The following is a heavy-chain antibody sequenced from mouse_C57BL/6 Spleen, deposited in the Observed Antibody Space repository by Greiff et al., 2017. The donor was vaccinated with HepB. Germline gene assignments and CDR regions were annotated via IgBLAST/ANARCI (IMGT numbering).Heavy chain of an antibody. D-gene: IGHD2-1*01. CDR3: ASLYGNSFYYAMDY. Sequence: VHLVESGPELVKPGASVKISCKASGYAFSSSWMNWVKQRPGKGLEWIGRIYPGDGDTNYNGKFKGKATLTADKSSSTAYMQLSSLTSEDSAVYFCASLYGNSFYYAMDYWGQGTSVTVSS. CDR2: IYPGDGDT. CDR1: GYAFSSSW. J-gene: IGHJ4*01. V-gene: IGHV1-82*01.